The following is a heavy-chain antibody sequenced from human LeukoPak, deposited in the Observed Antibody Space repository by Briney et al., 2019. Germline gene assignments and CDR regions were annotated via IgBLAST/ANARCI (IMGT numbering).Heavy chain of an antibody. CDR2: TWYDGSNK. J-gene: IGHJ4*02. Sequence: GGSLRLSCAASGFTFSSYGMHWVRQAPGKGLEWVAVTWYDGSNKYYADSVKGRFTISRDNSKNTLYLQMNSLRAEDTAVYYCARNDRAGGTYSPGDYWGQGTLVTVSS. V-gene: IGHV3-33*01. D-gene: IGHD1-26*01. CDR1: GFTFSSYG. CDR3: ARNDRAGGTYSPGDY.